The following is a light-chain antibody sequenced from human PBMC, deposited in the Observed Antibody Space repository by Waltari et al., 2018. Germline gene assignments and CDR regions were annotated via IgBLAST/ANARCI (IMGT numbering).Light chain of an antibody. J-gene: IGLJ1*01. V-gene: IGLV2-23*02. CDR3: FSYTGDTTLYV. CDR1: SNDFGNYNL. CDR2: EVN. Sequence: QSALTQPASVSGSPGQSITISCPGTSNDFGNYNLVSWYQQYPGKVPQLIIYEVNKRPSGVSHRFSGSKSRNTASLTISGLQAEDEADYYCFSYTGDTTLYVFGTGTKVTVL.